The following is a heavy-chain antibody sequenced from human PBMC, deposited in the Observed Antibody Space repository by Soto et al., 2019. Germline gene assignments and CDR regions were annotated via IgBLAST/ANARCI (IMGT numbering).Heavy chain of an antibody. CDR1: GFTFSSYW. CDR2: INSDGTGI. D-gene: IGHD2-2*01. CDR3: ANIVLDY. V-gene: IGHV3-74*03. J-gene: IGHJ4*02. Sequence: EVHLVESGGDLVQPGGSLRLSCAASGFTFSSYWMHWVRQAPGKGRVWVSRINSDGTGITYADSVKGRFTISRDGAKNTLYLQMNSLRPEDTAVYYCANIVLDYWGQGTLVTVSS.